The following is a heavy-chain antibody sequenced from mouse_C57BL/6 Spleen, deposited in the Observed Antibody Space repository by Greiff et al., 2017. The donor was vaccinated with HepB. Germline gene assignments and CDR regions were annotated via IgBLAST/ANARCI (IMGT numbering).Heavy chain of an antibody. D-gene: IGHD2-3*01. Sequence: VQLQQSGPELVKPGASVKISCKASGYAFSSSWMNWVKQRPGKGLEWIGRIYPGDGDTNYNGKFKGKATLTADKSSSTAYMQLSSLTSEDSAVYFCARSTDGYPYYFDYWGQGTTLTVSS. CDR3: ARSTDGYPYYFDY. CDR2: IYPGDGDT. V-gene: IGHV1-82*01. CDR1: GYAFSSSW. J-gene: IGHJ2*01.